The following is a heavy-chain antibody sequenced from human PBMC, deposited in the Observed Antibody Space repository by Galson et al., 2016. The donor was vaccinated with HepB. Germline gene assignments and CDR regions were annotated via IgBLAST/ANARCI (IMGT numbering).Heavy chain of an antibody. Sequence: SLRLSCAASGFMFSRYWMHWVRQPPGKGLVWVSRTNEDASTTNYADSVKGRFTISRDNAKNILYLQMNSLRVEDTAVYYCGRDLGGSGSYWGQGTLVTVSS. V-gene: IGHV3-74*01. CDR1: GFMFSRYW. D-gene: IGHD3-10*01. CDR2: TNEDASTT. J-gene: IGHJ4*02. CDR3: GRDLGGSGSY.